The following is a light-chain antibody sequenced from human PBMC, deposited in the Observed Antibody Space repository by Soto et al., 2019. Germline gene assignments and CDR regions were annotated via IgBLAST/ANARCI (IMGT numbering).Light chain of an antibody. J-gene: IGLJ1*01. CDR2: DVS. Sequence: VLTQPASVSGSPGQSITISCTGTSSDVGGYNYVSWYQHHPGKAPKLMIFDVSNRPSGVSNRFSGSKSGNTASLTISGLQAEDEADYYCSSYTASSTYVFGTGTKVTVL. CDR1: SSDVGGYNY. V-gene: IGLV2-14*03. CDR3: SSYTASSTYV.